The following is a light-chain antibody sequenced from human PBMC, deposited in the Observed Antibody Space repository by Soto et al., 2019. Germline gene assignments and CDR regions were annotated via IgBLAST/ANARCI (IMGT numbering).Light chain of an antibody. CDR3: GTWDSSLSVYV. CDR1: SSNIGNNY. Sequence: QSVLTQPPSMSAAPGQKVTISCSGSSSNIGNNYVSWYQQLPGTAPKLLIYENNKRPSGIPDRFSGSKSGTSGTLGITGLQTGDEADYYCGTWDSSLSVYVFGTGTKVTVL. J-gene: IGLJ1*01. V-gene: IGLV1-51*02. CDR2: ENN.